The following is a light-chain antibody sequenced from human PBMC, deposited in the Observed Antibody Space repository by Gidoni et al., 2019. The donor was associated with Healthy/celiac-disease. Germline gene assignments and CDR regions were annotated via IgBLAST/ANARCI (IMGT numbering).Light chain of an antibody. Sequence: DIMMTQSPLSLPVTPGEQASISCSSSQSLLHSNGYSYLDWYLQKPGQSPQLLIYCGSNRASGVPDRFSGSGSGTDFTLKISRVEADDVGVYYCMQALQTPLTFGGGTKVEIK. V-gene: IGKV2-28*01. CDR1: QSLLHSNGYSY. CDR3: MQALQTPLT. J-gene: IGKJ4*01. CDR2: CGS.